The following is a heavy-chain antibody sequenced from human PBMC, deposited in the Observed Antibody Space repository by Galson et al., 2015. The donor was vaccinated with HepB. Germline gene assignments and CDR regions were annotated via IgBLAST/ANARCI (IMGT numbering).Heavy chain of an antibody. J-gene: IGHJ4*02. D-gene: IGHD5-12*01. Sequence: SLRLSCAASGFTFSGCGMHWVRQASGTGLEWVGHIRSKANDYATAYAASVKGRFTISRDDSKNTAYLQMNSLKAEDTAVYYCATYSGYDSYYFDSWGQGTLVTVSS. V-gene: IGHV3-73*01. CDR1: GFTFSGCG. CDR3: ATYSGYDSYYFDS. CDR2: IRSKANDYAT.